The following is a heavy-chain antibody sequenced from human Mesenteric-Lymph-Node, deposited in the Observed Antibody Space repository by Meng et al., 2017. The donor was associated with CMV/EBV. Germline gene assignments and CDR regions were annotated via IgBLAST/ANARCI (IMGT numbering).Heavy chain of an antibody. D-gene: IGHD2-2*01. CDR1: GGSISSYY. Sequence: GSLRLSCTVSGGSISSYYWSWIRQPPGKGLEWIGNIYYSGSANYNPSLKSRVTISIDTSKNQFSLSLTSVTAAGTAVYYCARVTPYCSSTSCYPGAFDIWGQGTMVTVSS. V-gene: IGHV4-59*01. CDR2: IYYSGSA. J-gene: IGHJ3*02. CDR3: ARVTPYCSSTSCYPGAFDI.